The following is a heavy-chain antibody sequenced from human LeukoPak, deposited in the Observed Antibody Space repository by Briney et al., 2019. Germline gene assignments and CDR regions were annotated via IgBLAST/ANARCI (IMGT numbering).Heavy chain of an antibody. CDR2: IRYDGSNK. J-gene: IGHJ4*02. CDR3: AKAIHSSSSGVVDY. D-gene: IGHD6-6*01. V-gene: IGHV3-30*02. Sequence: PGGSLRLSCAASGFIFSNYAMHWVRQAPGKGLEWVTFIRYDGSNKHYAESVKGRFTISRDNSKNTLYLQMNSLRAEDTAVYYCAKAIHSSSSGVVDYWGQGTLVTVSS. CDR1: GFIFSNYA.